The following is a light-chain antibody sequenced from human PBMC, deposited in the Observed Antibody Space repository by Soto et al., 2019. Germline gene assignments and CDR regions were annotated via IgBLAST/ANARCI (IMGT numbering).Light chain of an antibody. CDR2: AAS. Sequence: AIRMTQSPSSFSASTGDRVTITCRASQGISSHLAWYQQKPGRAPKLLIYAASTLQSGVPSRFSGSGSGTEFTFTISCLQSEDFATYYCQQYYNYPRTFGQGTKVEIK. J-gene: IGKJ1*01. V-gene: IGKV1-8*01. CDR3: QQYYNYPRT. CDR1: QGISSH.